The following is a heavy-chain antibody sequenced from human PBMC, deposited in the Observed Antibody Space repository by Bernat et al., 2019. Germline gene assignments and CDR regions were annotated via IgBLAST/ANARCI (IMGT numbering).Heavy chain of an antibody. CDR1: GFTFSSYA. J-gene: IGHJ6*02. V-gene: IGHV3-23*01. Sequence: EVQLLESGGGLVQPGGSLRLSCAASGFTFSSYAMSWVRQAPGKGLEWVSAISGSGGSTYYADSVKGRFNISRDNSKNTLYLQMNSLRAEDTAVYYCAKGGILWPSEYGMDVWGQGTTVTVSS. CDR2: ISGSGGST. CDR3: AKGGILWPSEYGMDV. D-gene: IGHD3-9*01.